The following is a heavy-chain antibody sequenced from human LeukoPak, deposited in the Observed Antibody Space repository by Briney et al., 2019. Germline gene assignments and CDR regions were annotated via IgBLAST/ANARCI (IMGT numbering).Heavy chain of an antibody. V-gene: IGHV4-39*01. CDR3: ARRGHDSSGYYRNY. J-gene: IGHJ4*02. D-gene: IGHD3-22*01. Sequence: PSETLSLTCTVSGGSISSSSYCWGWIRQPPGKGLEWIGSIYYSGSTYYNPSLKSRVTISVDTSKNQFSLKLSSVTAADTAVYYCARRGHDSSGYYRNYWGQGTLVTVSS. CDR2: IYYSGST. CDR1: GGSISSSSYC.